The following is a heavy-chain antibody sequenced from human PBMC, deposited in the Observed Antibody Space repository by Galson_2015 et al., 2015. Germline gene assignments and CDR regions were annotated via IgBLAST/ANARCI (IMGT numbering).Heavy chain of an antibody. CDR1: GFTFRDNT. CDR3: ASNRGLYNYGMDV. V-gene: IGHV3-48*02. J-gene: IGHJ6*02. Sequence: SLRLSCAPSGFTFRDNTMNWVRQAPGKGLEWVSHISSSGSTMYYADSVKGRFTISRDNDKNSLYLQMNSLRDEDTAVYYCASNRGLYNYGMDVWGQGTTVTVAS. D-gene: IGHD2/OR15-2a*01. CDR2: ISSSGSTM.